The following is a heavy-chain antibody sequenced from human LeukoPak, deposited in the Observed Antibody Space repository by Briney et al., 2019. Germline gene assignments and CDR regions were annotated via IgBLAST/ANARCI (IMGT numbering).Heavy chain of an antibody. CDR1: GYTFTDCY. CDR2: INPNSGGT. CDR3: TRGWGAITVAGTTDY. V-gene: IGHV1-2*02. Sequence: ASVKVSCKTSGYTFTDCYIHWVRQAPGQGLEWMGWINPNSGGTNYAQKFQGRVTMTRDTSTSTAYMELSRLRCDDTAVYYCTRGWGAITVAGTTDYWGQGTLVTVSS. J-gene: IGHJ4*02. D-gene: IGHD6-19*01.